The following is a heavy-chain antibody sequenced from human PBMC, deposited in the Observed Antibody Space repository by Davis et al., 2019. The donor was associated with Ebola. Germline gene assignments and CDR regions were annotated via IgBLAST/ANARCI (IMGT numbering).Heavy chain of an antibody. CDR2: IKNEADGGTT. CDR3: TTVFCGDSCQKNHDAFDI. J-gene: IGHJ3*02. V-gene: IGHV3-15*01. D-gene: IGHD2-15*01. Sequence: PGGSLRLSCPASGFTFSNAWMNWVRQAPGKGLEWVGRIKNEADGGTTDYAAPVKGRFTISRDDSKNTLYLQMNSLKTEDTAVYYCTTVFCGDSCQKNHDAFDIWGQGTVVTVSS. CDR1: GFTFSNAW.